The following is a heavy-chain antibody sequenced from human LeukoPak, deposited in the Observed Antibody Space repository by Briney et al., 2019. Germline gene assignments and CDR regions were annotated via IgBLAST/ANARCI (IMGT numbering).Heavy chain of an antibody. CDR1: GITFSSYD. J-gene: IGHJ4*02. CDR3: ARGEGGYCSGGSCYFGN. Sequence: GGSLRLSCVVSGITFSSYDMHWVRQAPGKGLEWVAFIRYDGSHKNYTDSLKGRFTISRDNAKNSLYLQMNSLRAEDTAVYYCARGEGGYCSGGSCYFGNWGQGTLVTVSS. V-gene: IGHV3-30*02. CDR2: IRYDGSHK. D-gene: IGHD2-15*01.